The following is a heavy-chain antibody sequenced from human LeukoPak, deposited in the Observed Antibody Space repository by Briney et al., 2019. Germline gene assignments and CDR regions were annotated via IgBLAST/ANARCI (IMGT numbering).Heavy chain of an antibody. J-gene: IGHJ5*02. Sequence: SETLPLTCTVPGGSISSYYWSWIRQPAGKGLESIGRIYTSGSTNYNPSLKSQLTMSVDTSKNPFSLKLSSLTAADPAVYYCASSLLGGYCSSTSCYQNWFDPWGQGTLVTVSS. V-gene: IGHV4-4*07. D-gene: IGHD2-2*01. CDR1: GGSISSYY. CDR2: IYTSGST. CDR3: ASSLLGGYCSSTSCYQNWFDP.